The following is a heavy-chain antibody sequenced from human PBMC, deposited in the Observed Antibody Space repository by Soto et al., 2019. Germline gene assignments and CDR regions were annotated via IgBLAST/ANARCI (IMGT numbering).Heavy chain of an antibody. Sequence: GGSLRLSCAASGFTFSSYWMSWVRQAPGKGLEWVANINQDGSEKYYVDSVKGRFTISRDNARNSLYVQMNSLRAEDTAVYYCARLDSGYVSWYLDYWGPGTLVTVS. D-gene: IGHD5-12*01. CDR3: ARLDSGYVSWYLDY. CDR2: INQDGSEK. CDR1: GFTFSSYW. V-gene: IGHV3-7*01. J-gene: IGHJ4*02.